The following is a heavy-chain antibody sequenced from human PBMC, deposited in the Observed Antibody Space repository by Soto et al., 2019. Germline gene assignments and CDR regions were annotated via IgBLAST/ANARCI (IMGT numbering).Heavy chain of an antibody. CDR2: IRGSGGST. Sequence: EVQLLESGGGLVQPGGSLRLSCAASGFTFSSYAMSWVRQAPGKGLEWVSSIRGSGGSTNYADSVKGRFTISRDNSKNTPYLRMNSLRVEDTAVYYCAKAYSMTIFGVVIESPGDGFDIWGQGTMVTVSS. D-gene: IGHD3-3*01. J-gene: IGHJ3*02. CDR1: GFTFSSYA. CDR3: AKAYSMTIFGVVIESPGDGFDI. V-gene: IGHV3-23*01.